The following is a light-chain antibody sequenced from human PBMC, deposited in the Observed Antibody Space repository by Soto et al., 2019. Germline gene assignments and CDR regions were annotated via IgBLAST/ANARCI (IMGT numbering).Light chain of an antibody. CDR1: SSNIGSNT. V-gene: IGLV1-44*01. CDR3: AAWDDSLNGHV. CDR2: SNN. J-gene: IGLJ1*01. Sequence: QSVLTQPPSASGTPGQRVTISCSGGSSNIGSNTVNWYQQLPGTAPKVLIYSNNQRPSGVPDRFSGSKSGTSASLAISGLQSEDVSDYYCAAWDDSLNGHVFGTGTNVTVL.